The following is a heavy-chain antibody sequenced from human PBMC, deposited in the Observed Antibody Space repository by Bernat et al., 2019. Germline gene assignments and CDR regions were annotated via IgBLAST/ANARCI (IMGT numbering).Heavy chain of an antibody. D-gene: IGHD6-19*01. CDR2: ISSSSSYI. CDR1: GFTFSSYS. Sequence: EVQLVESGGGLVKPGGSLRLSCAASGFTFSSYSMNWVRQAPGKGLEWVSSISSSSSYIYYADSVKGRFTISRDNAKNSLYLQMNSLRAEDTAVYYCATLTYSSGWLDAFDIWGQGTMVTVSS. V-gene: IGHV3-21*01. CDR3: ATLTYSSGWLDAFDI. J-gene: IGHJ3*02.